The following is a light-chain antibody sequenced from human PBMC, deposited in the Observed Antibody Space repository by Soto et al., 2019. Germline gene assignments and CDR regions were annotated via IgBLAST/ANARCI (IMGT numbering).Light chain of an antibody. CDR3: QHYNNWPPYS. J-gene: IGKJ2*03. CDR2: GAS. V-gene: IGKV3-11*02. CDR1: QSVSSY. Sequence: EIVLTQSPATLSLSPGERATLSCRASQSVSSYLAWYQQKPGQTPRLVLYGASKRATGIPARFSGSGSGRHFTLTISSLQSEDFGVYYCQHYNNWPPYSFGQGTKVDIK.